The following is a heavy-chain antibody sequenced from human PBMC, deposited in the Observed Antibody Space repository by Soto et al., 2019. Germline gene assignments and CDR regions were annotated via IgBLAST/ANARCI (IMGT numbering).Heavy chain of an antibody. D-gene: IGHD3-9*01. CDR1: GGSISSGDYY. J-gene: IGHJ5*02. CDR2: IYYSGST. CDR3: ARDDITGSWFDP. Sequence: SETLSLTCTVSGGSISSGDYYWSWIRQPPGKGLEWIGYIYYSGSTYYNPSLKSRVTISVDTSKNQFSLKLSSVTAADTAVYYWARDDITGSWFDPWGQGTPVTV. V-gene: IGHV4-30-4*01.